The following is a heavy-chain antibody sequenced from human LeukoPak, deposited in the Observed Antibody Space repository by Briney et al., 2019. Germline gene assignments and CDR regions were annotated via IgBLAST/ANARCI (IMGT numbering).Heavy chain of an antibody. CDR3: ARVRAGYCTSTSCYTGMDV. Sequence: GRSLRLSCAASGFTFSSYGMHWVRQAPGKGLEWVALISYDGSNEYYADSVRGRFTISRDNSKFTLYMQMNSLRAEDAAVYYCARVRAGYCTSTSCYTGMDVWGQGTTVTVSS. D-gene: IGHD2-2*01. CDR2: ISYDGSNE. V-gene: IGHV3-30*03. CDR1: GFTFSSYG. J-gene: IGHJ6*02.